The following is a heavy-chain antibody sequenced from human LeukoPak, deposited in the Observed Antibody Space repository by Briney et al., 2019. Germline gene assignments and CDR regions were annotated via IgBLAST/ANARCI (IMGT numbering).Heavy chain of an antibody. CDR2: ISGSGGRT. CDR1: GFTFSSYA. J-gene: IGHJ4*02. V-gene: IGHV3-23*01. Sequence: GGSLRLSCAASGFTFSSYAMSWVRQAPGKGLEGVSAISGSGGRTDYADSGKGRFTISRDNSKNSLYLQMISLRAADTALYYCAKPATYYHILTGYDYWGQGTLVTVSS. CDR3: AKPATYYHILTGYDY. D-gene: IGHD3-9*01.